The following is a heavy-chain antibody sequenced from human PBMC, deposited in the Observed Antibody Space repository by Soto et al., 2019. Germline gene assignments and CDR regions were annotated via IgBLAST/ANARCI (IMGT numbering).Heavy chain of an antibody. CDR2: ISSDGSNR. V-gene: IGHV3-30-3*01. D-gene: IGHD2-21*01. J-gene: IGHJ4*02. Sequence: QVQLVESGGGVVQPGGSLRLSSAVSGLTFSNHIMHWVRQAPGKRLEWVALISSDGSNRYYADSVKGRFTNSRDNAKNTKDLQKNSQRVEDTAVYEYASDDDNGSDCGLAYWGQGALVSVSS. CDR3: ASDDDNGSDCGLAY. CDR1: GLTFSNHI.